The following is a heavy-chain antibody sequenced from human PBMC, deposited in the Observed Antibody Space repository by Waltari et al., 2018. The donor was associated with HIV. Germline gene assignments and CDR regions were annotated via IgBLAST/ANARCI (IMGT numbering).Heavy chain of an antibody. Sequence: QVQLVQSGSELKKPGASVKVSCKVSGYTLPSSALNWVRPALGPGLEWMGWITPNTGNPAYAEGFTGRFVFSLDTSVSTAYLQISSLKAEDTAVDYCASRDPLYSSGWFRFDYWGQGTLVTVSS. CDR2: ITPNTGNP. D-gene: IGHD6-19*01. V-gene: IGHV7-4-1*02. CDR3: ASRDPLYSSGWFRFDY. J-gene: IGHJ4*02. CDR1: GYTLPSSA.